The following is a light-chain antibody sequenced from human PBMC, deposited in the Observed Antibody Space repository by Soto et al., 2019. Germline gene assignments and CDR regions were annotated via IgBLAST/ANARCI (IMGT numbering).Light chain of an antibody. V-gene: IGLV2-23*02. CDR1: NGDVGSYDL. Sequence: QSALTQPASVSGSPGQSITISCTGTNGDVGSYDLVSWYQRYPGEAPKLIIYEVNKRPSGISDRFSGSKSGTTASLTICGLQAEDEAEYDCCSYAGSNSVIFGGGTKLTVL. CDR3: CSYAGSNSVI. CDR2: EVN. J-gene: IGLJ2*01.